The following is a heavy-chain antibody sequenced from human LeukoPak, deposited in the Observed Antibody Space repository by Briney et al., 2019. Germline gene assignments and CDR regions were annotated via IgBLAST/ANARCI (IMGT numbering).Heavy chain of an antibody. V-gene: IGHV1-18*01. D-gene: IGHD6-6*01. CDR3: ARRTGMTPSYYFDY. CDR2: ISAYNGNT. CDR1: GYTFTSYG. Sequence: ASVKVSCKASGYTFTSYGISWVRQAPGQGLEWMGWISAYNGNTNYAQKLQGRVTMTTDTSTSTAYMELRSLRSDDTAVYYCARRTGMTPSYYFDYWGQGTLVTVSS. J-gene: IGHJ4*02.